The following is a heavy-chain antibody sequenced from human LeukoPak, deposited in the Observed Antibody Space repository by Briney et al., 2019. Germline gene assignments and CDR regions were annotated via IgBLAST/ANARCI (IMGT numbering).Heavy chain of an antibody. V-gene: IGHV4-4*07. CDR3: AKGASAVAGTRAFDI. CDR2: IYASGNT. CDR1: GGSISSYY. Sequence: SETLSLTCTVSGGSISSYYWSWVRQPAGKGLEWIGRIYASGNTNYNPSLKGRLTMTVDTSKNQFSLNLSSVTAADTAVYYCAKGASAVAGTRAFDIWGQGTMVTVSS. D-gene: IGHD6-19*01. J-gene: IGHJ3*02.